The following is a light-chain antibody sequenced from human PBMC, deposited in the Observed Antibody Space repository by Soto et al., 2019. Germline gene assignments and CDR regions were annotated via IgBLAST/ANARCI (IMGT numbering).Light chain of an antibody. V-gene: IGKV3-15*01. CDR1: QSVSSN. Sequence: ETVLTQSPATLSVSPGERATLSCRASQSVSSNLAWYQQKPGQAPRLLIHGASTRATGIPARFNGSGSGTEFTLTIGSLQSEDFAVYYCPQYNNWPYTFGQGTKLEIK. CDR2: GAS. J-gene: IGKJ2*01. CDR3: PQYNNWPYT.